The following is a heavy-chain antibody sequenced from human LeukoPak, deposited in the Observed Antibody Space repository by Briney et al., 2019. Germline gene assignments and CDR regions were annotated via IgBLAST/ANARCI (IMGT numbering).Heavy chain of an antibody. D-gene: IGHD6-13*01. V-gene: IGHV3-48*03. CDR2: ISSSGSTI. J-gene: IGHJ4*02. CDR1: GFTFSSYE. CDR3: AREPSYSSSWYTSCDY. Sequence: GGSLRLSCAASGFTFSSYEMNWVRQAPGKGLEWVSYISSSGSTIYYADSVKGRFTISRDNAKNSLYLQMNSLRAEDTAVYYCAREPSYSSSWYTSCDYWGQGTLVTVSS.